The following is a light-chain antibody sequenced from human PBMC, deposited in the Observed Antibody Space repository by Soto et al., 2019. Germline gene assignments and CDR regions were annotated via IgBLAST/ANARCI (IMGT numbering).Light chain of an antibody. CDR3: QQYGSSPLT. V-gene: IGKV3-20*01. J-gene: IGKJ4*01. Sequence: ERVLTQSPATLSVSPGETVTLSCRASQTVNTNLAWYQQKTGQAPRLLIYSASTRATGIPVRFSGSGSGTDFTLTISRLEPEDFAVYYCQQYGSSPLTFGGGTKVDIK. CDR1: QTVNTN. CDR2: SAS.